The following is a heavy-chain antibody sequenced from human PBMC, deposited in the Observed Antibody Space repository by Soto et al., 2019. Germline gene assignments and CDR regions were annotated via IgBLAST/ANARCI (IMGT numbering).Heavy chain of an antibody. V-gene: IGHV4-4*02. CDR1: SGSISSSNW. CDR3: ARGFNYGPYDAFDI. J-gene: IGHJ3*02. D-gene: IGHD3-16*01. Sequence: GTLSLTCAVSSGSISSSNWWSWVRQPPGKGLEWIGEIYHSGSTNYNPSLKSRVTISVDKSKNQFSLKLSSVTAADTAVYYCARGFNYGPYDAFDIWGQGTMVTVSS. CDR2: IYHSGST.